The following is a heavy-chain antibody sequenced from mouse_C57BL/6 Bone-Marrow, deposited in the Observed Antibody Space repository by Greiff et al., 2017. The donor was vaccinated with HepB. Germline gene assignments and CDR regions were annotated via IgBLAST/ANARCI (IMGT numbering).Heavy chain of an antibody. V-gene: IGHV1-15*01. J-gene: IGHJ4*01. CDR1: GYTFTDYE. CDR3: TRAPSYYNKYGRAMDY. Sequence: QVQLQQSGAELVRPGASVTLSCKASGYTFTDYEMHWVKQTPVNGLEWIGAIDPETGGTPYNQKFKGKAILTADKSSSTAYMELRSLTSEDSAVYYCTRAPSYYNKYGRAMDYGGQGTSVTVSS. CDR2: IDPETGGT. D-gene: IGHD2-5*01.